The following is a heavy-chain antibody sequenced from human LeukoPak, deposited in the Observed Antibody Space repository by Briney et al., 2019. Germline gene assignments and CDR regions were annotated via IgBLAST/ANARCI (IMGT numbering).Heavy chain of an antibody. CDR1: GFTFNTYS. V-gene: IGHV3-21*01. CDR3: ASAGPLWVHHYYGMDV. CDR2: ISSSSSYI. Sequence: GGSLRLSCAASGFTFNTYSMNWVRQAPGKGLEWVSSISSSSSYIYYADSVKGRFTISRDNAKNSLYLQMNSLRAEDTAVYYCASAGPLWVHHYYGMDVWGRGTTVTVSS. D-gene: IGHD5-18*01. J-gene: IGHJ6*02.